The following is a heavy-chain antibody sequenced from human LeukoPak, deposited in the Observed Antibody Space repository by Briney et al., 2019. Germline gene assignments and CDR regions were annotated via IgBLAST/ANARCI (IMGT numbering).Heavy chain of an antibody. CDR3: ARPLLYYYGSETYFWFDP. CDR1: GFTFSNFG. Sequence: GGSLRLSCAASGFTFSNFGMHWVRQPPGKGLEWVAFIRYDGSNEYFADSVKGRFTISRDNSKNTLYLQMNTLRAEDTAVYSCARPLLYYYGSETYFWFDPWGQRTLVTVSS. D-gene: IGHD3-10*01. V-gene: IGHV3-30*02. CDR2: IRYDGSNE. J-gene: IGHJ5*02.